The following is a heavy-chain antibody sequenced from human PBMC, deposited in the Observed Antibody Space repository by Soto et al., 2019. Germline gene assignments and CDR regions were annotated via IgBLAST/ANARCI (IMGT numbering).Heavy chain of an antibody. Sequence: GGSLRLSCAASGFTFSSYSMNWVRQAPGKGLEWVSSISSSSSYTYYADSVKGRFTISRDNAKNSLHLQMNSLRAEDTAVYYCARDPHIAAAGRSYFDYWGQGTLVTVSS. CDR3: ARDPHIAAAGRSYFDY. D-gene: IGHD6-13*01. CDR1: GFTFSSYS. J-gene: IGHJ4*02. V-gene: IGHV3-21*01. CDR2: ISSSSSYT.